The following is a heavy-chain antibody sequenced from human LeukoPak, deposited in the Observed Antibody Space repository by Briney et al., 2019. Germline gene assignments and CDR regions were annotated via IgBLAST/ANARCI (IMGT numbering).Heavy chain of an antibody. J-gene: IGHJ4*02. Sequence: PGRSLRLSCAASGFTFSSYAMHWVRQAPGKGLEWVAVISYDGSNKYYADSVKGRFTISRDNSKNTLYLQMNSLRAEDTAVYYCVRAAYGSNGYTAEVADYWGQGTLVTVSS. CDR1: GFTFSSYA. CDR2: ISYDGSNK. D-gene: IGHD3-22*01. CDR3: VRAAYGSNGYTAEVADY. V-gene: IGHV3-30*14.